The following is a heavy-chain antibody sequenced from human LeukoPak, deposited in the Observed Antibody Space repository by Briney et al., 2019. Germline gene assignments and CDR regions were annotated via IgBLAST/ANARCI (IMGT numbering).Heavy chain of an antibody. CDR3: ATSRGYFFRWFQH. Sequence: GGSLRLSCSASGFTFSNYEMNWVRQAPGKGLEWVSYTASSGSTIYYADSVKGRFTISRDNAKSSLYLQMNSLRADDTAVYYCATSRGYFFRWFQHWGQGTLVTASS. D-gene: IGHD3-22*01. J-gene: IGHJ1*01. V-gene: IGHV3-48*03. CDR1: GFTFSNYE. CDR2: TASSGSTI.